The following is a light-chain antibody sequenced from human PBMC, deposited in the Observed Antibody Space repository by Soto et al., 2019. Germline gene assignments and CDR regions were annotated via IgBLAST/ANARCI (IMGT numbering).Light chain of an antibody. J-gene: IGKJ5*01. CDR3: QQYGSSPPIT. CDR2: GAS. V-gene: IGKV3-20*01. Sequence: EIVLAQSPGTLSLSPGEGATLSCRASQSVSSSYLAWYQQKPGQAPRLLIFGASSRATGIPDRFSGSGSGTDFTLTISRLEPDDFAVYYCQQYGSSPPITFGQGTRLEIK. CDR1: QSVSSSY.